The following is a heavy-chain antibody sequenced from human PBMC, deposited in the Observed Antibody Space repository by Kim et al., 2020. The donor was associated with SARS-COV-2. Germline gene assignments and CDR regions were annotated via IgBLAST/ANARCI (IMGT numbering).Heavy chain of an antibody. CDR2: ISHDGSNK. D-gene: IGHD6-13*01. V-gene: IGHV3-30-3*01. CDR3: ARVAAGSYYYGMDV. J-gene: IGHJ6*02. CDR1: GFTFSSYA. Sequence: GGSLRLSCAASGFTFSSYAMHWVRQAPGKGLEWVAVISHDGSNKYYADSVKGRFTISRDNSKNTLYLQMNSLRAEDTAVYYCARVAAGSYYYGMDVWGQGTTVTVSS.